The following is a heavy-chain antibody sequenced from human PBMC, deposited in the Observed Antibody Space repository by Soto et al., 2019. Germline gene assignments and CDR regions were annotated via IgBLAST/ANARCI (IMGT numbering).Heavy chain of an antibody. Sequence: ASVKVSCKASGYTFTTYPMHWVRQAPGQRLKWMGWINAGNGNTKYPQKFQGRVTITRDTSASTAYMELSSLRSEDTAVYYCTRDSHGLGDSWGQGTLVTVSS. CDR2: INAGNGNT. D-gene: IGHD3-9*01. CDR1: GYTFTTYP. V-gene: IGHV1-3*01. J-gene: IGHJ4*02. CDR3: TRDSHGLGDS.